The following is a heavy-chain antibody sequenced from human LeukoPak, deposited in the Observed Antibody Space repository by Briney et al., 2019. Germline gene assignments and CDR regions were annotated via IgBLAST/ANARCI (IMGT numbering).Heavy chain of an antibody. J-gene: IGHJ4*02. CDR3: ARVMVGIAAAGGDY. CDR1: GYTFTGYY. D-gene: IGHD6-13*01. V-gene: IGHV1-2*02. CDR2: INPNSGGT. Sequence: GASVKVSCKASGYTFTGYYMHWVRQAPGQGLEWMGWINPNSGGTNYAQKFQGRVTMTRDTSISTAYMELSRLRSDDTAVYYCARVMVGIAAAGGDYWGQGTLVTVSS.